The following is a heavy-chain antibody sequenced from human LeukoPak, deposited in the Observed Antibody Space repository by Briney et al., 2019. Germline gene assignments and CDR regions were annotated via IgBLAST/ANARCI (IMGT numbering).Heavy chain of an antibody. V-gene: IGHV4-34*01. CDR3: ARLNTAVAGRFPWRFDP. CDR1: DYSISSGYGYY. CDR2: INHSGST. Sequence: SETLSLTCTVSDYSISSGYGYYWSWIRQPPGKGLEWIGEINHSGSTNYNPSLKSRVTISVDTSKNQFSLRLSSVTAADTAVYYCARLNTAVAGRFPWRFDPWGQGTLVTVSS. J-gene: IGHJ5*02. D-gene: IGHD6-19*01.